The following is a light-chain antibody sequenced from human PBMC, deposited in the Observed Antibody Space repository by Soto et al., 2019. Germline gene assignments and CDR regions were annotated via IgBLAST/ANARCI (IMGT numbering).Light chain of an antibody. J-gene: IGKJ1*01. Sequence: EIVLTQSPGTLSLSPGERATLSCRASQSVSSGYLAWYQQKPGQAPRLLIYGASSRATGIPDRFTGSGSGTDFTLTISRLEPEDFAVYYCQQYGSSHPFWAFGQGTKVEIK. CDR3: QQYGSSHPFWA. CDR2: GAS. V-gene: IGKV3-20*01. CDR1: QSVSSGY.